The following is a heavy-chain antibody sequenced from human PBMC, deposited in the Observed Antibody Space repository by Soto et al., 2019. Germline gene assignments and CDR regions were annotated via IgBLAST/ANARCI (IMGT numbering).Heavy chain of an antibody. J-gene: IGHJ4*02. CDR1: GFTFSSYS. D-gene: IGHD5-18*01. CDR2: ISSSSSYI. Sequence: VQLVESGGGLVKPGESLRRSCAASGFTFSSYSMNWVRQAPGKGLEWVSSISSSSSYIYYADSVKGRFTISRDNAKNSLYLQMNSLRAEDTAVYYCARDQPGYSYGYGLGYWGQGTLVTVSS. CDR3: ARDQPGYSYGYGLGY. V-gene: IGHV3-21*01.